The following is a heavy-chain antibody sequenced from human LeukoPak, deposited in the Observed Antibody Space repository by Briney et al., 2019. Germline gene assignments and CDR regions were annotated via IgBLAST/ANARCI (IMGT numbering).Heavy chain of an antibody. Sequence: SETLSLTCAVYGGSFSGYYWSWIRQPPGKGLEWIGEINHSGSTNYNPSLKSRVTISVDTSKNQFSLKLSSVTAADTAVYYCARGNDYVWGSYRYSPLYYYYYGMDVWGQGTTVTVSS. CDR1: GGSFSGYY. CDR3: ARGNDYVWGSYRYSPLYYYYYGMDV. V-gene: IGHV4-34*01. CDR2: INHSGST. D-gene: IGHD3-16*02. J-gene: IGHJ6*02.